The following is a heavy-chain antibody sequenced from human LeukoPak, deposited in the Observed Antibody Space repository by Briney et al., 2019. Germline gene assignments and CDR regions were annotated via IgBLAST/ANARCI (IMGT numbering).Heavy chain of an antibody. CDR2: IYYSGST. CDR1: GGSISSSGYY. J-gene: IGHJ4*02. CDR3: ARHRIAVAGTFDY. Sequence: PSETLSLTCTVSGGSISSSGYYWGWIRQPPGKGLEWIGSIYYSGSTYYNPSLKSRVTISVDTSKNQFSLKLSSVTAADTAVYYCARHRIAVAGTFDYWGQGTLVTVSS. D-gene: IGHD6-19*01. V-gene: IGHV4-39*01.